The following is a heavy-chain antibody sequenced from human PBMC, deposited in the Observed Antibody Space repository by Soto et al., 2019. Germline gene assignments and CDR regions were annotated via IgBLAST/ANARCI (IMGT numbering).Heavy chain of an antibody. CDR1: GGSISSSSYY. Sequence: PSETLSLTCTVSGGSISSSSYYWGWIRQPPGKGLEWIGSIYYSGSTYYNPSLKSRVTISVDTSKNQFSLKLSSVTAADTAVYYCARETRVGGSKLFDPWGQGTLVTVSS. CDR2: IYYSGST. V-gene: IGHV4-39*02. D-gene: IGHD2-2*01. J-gene: IGHJ5*02. CDR3: ARETRVGGSKLFDP.